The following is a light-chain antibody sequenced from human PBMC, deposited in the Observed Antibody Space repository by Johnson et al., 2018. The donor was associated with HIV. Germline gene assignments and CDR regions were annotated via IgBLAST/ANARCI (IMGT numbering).Light chain of an antibody. CDR2: ENT. Sequence: QSVLTQPPSVSAAPGQKVTISCSGSSSNIGNNYVSWYQQLQGTAPKLLIYENTKRPSGIPDRFSGSKSGTSATLGITGLQTGDEGDYYCGTWDRSLSAGGVFGTGTKVTVL. CDR1: SSNIGNNY. CDR3: GTWDRSLSAGGV. V-gene: IGLV1-51*02. J-gene: IGLJ1*01.